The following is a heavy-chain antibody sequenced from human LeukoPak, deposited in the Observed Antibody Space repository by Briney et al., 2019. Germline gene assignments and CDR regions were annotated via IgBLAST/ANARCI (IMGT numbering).Heavy chain of an antibody. CDR1: GGSISSSSYY. J-gene: IGHJ6*02. V-gene: IGHV4-39*07. Sequence: SETLSLTCTVSGGSISSSSYYWGWIRQPPGKGLEWIGSIYYSGSTYYNPSLKSRVTISVDTSKNQFSLKLSSVTAADTAVYYCARAPHYYNSSGYYYYYYGMDVWGQGTTVTVSS. CDR2: IYYSGST. D-gene: IGHD3-22*01. CDR3: ARAPHYYNSSGYYYYYYGMDV.